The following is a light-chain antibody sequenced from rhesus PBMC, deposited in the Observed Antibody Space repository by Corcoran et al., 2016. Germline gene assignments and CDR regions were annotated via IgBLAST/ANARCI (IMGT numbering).Light chain of an antibody. V-gene: IGKV1-44*03. CDR2: SAS. CDR3: QQHNSHPRT. CDR1: QTISSY. Sequence: DIQMTQSPSSLSASVGDRVTITCRASQTISSYLAWYQQKPGKVPKLLIYSASTFQSGVPSRFSGSGSGTDFTLTISSLQPEDFATYYCQQHNSHPRTFGQGTKVEIK. J-gene: IGKJ1*01.